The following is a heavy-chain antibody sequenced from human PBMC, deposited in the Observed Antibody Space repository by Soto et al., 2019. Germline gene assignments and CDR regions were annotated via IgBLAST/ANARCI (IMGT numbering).Heavy chain of an antibody. D-gene: IGHD3-22*01. CDR3: AISGDRRYYYDSSGYPNWFDP. J-gene: IGHJ5*02. CDR1: GYTLTELS. V-gene: IGHV1-24*01. Sequence: ASVKVSCKVSGYTLTELSMHWVRQAPGKGLEWMGGFDPEDGETIYAQKFQGRVTMTEDTSTDTAYMELSSLRSEDTAVYYCAISGDRRYYYDSSGYPNWFDPWGQGTLVTVSS. CDR2: FDPEDGET.